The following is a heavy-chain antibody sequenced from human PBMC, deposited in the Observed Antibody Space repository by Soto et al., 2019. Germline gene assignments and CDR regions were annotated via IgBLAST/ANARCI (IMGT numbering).Heavy chain of an antibody. J-gene: IGHJ4*02. D-gene: IGHD3-10*01. CDR3: ARHLWFGELVHPFDY. CDR1: GGSISSYY. CDR2: IYYSGST. Sequence: QMQLQESGPGLVKPSETLSLTCTVSGGSISSYYWSWIRQPPGKGLEWIGYIYYSGSTNYNPSLKGLVTISVDTTKNQSSLNLSTVTAADTAVYYCARHLWFGELVHPFDYWGQITLVTVSS. V-gene: IGHV4-59*08.